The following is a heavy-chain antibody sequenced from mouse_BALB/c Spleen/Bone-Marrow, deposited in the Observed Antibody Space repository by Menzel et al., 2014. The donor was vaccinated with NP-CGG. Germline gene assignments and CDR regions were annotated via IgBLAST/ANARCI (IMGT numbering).Heavy chain of an antibody. J-gene: IGHJ3*01. Sequence: EVQLQQSGAELVKPGASVKLSCTASGFNIIYAYIHWVKRRPEQGLEWIGRIYPANGNTNYDPKFQGKATITADTSSNTAYLHLNSLTSEDTAVYYCARSPGEENYWGQGTLVTVSA. CDR3: ARSPGEENY. V-gene: IGHV14-3*02. CDR2: IYPANGNT. CDR1: GFNIIYAY.